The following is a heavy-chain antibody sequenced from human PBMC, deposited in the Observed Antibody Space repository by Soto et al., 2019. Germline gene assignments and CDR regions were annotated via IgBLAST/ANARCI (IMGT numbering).Heavy chain of an antibody. CDR1: GFTFSDYY. CDR2: ISSGSIYT. J-gene: IGHJ4*02. D-gene: IGHD1-26*01. Sequence: QVQLVESGGGLVKPGGSLRLSCAASGFTFSDYYMSWIRQAPGKGLEWLSYISSGSIYTNYADSVKGRFSISRDNAKNSLYLQMNSLRAGDTSVYYCARLTEGATSYFDYWGQGTLVTVSS. CDR3: ARLTEGATSYFDY. V-gene: IGHV3-11*05.